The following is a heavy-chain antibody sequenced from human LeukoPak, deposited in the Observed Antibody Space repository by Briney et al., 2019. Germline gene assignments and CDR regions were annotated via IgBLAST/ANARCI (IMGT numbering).Heavy chain of an antibody. CDR3: TTDYSGSYPSLDY. CDR1: GFTFRNAW. D-gene: IGHD1-26*01. Sequence: GGSLRLSCAAPGFTFRNAWMSWVRQAPGKGLDWVGRIKSKTDGGTTDYAAPVKGRFTISRDDSKNTLYLQMNSLKTEDTAVYYCTTDYSGSYPSLDYWGQGTLVTVSS. CDR2: IKSKTDGGTT. V-gene: IGHV3-15*01. J-gene: IGHJ4*02.